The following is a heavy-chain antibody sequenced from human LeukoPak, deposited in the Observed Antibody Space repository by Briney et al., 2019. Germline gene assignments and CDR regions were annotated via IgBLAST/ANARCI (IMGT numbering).Heavy chain of an antibody. J-gene: IGHJ4*02. CDR3: AKGWAVVVPPAYDY. Sequence: GGSLRLSCAASGFTFRSYAMSWVRQAPGKGLEWVSAISGSAGSTYYADSVKGRFTISRDNSKNTLYLQMNSLRAEDTAVYYCAKGWAVVVPPAYDYWGQGTLVTVSS. CDR2: ISGSAGST. V-gene: IGHV3-23*01. CDR1: GFTFRSYA. D-gene: IGHD2-2*01.